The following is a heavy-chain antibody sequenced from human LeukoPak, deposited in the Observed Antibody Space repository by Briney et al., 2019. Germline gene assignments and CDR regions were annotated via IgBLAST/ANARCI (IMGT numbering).Heavy chain of an antibody. Sequence: SVKVSCKASRGTFSSYAISWVRQAPGQGLEWMGGIIPIFGTANYAQKFQGRVTITADESTSTAYMELSSLRSEDTAVYYCARSSNCGGDCYYFDYWGQGTLVTVSS. CDR2: IIPIFGTA. J-gene: IGHJ4*02. D-gene: IGHD2-21*02. CDR1: RGTFSSYA. V-gene: IGHV1-69*13. CDR3: ARSSNCGGDCYYFDY.